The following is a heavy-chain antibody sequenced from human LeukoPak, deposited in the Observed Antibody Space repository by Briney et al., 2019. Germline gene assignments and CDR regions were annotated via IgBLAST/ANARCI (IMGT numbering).Heavy chain of an antibody. D-gene: IGHD2-15*01. CDR2: ISGSGGST. V-gene: IGHV3-23*01. J-gene: IGHJ4*02. CDR3: ARLGYCSGGSCYPYFDY. Sequence: GGSLRLSCAASGFTFSSYAMSWVRQAPGKGLEWVSAISGSGGSTYYADSVKGRFTISRDSSKNTLYLQMNSLRAEDTAVYYCARLGYCSGGSCYPYFDYWGQGTLVTVSS. CDR1: GFTFSSYA.